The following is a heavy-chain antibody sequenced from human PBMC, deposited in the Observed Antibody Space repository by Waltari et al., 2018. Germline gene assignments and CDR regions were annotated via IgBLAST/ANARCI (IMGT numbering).Heavy chain of an antibody. CDR1: GGSISSYY. Sequence: QVQLQESGPGLVKPSETLSLTCTVSGGSISSYYWSWIRQPPGKGLEGMGYIYYSGSTNYNPSLKSRVTISVDTSKNQFSLKLSSVTAADTAVYYCASNPRYCSGGSCYPADYYYYMDVWGKGTTVTVSS. V-gene: IGHV4-59*01. J-gene: IGHJ6*03. CDR3: ASNPRYCSGGSCYPADYYYYMDV. D-gene: IGHD2-15*01. CDR2: IYYSGST.